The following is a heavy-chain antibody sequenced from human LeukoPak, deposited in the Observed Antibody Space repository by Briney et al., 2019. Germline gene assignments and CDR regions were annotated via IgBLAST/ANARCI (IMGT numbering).Heavy chain of an antibody. J-gene: IGHJ5*02. Sequence: GRSLRLSYTASGFTSNTYAVHWVRQAPGKGLEWVALISSDGSQKYYADSVRGRLTISRDNSKSTVYLRMDSLTPEDTAVYYCARDQVGAIGGLSYGWFDPWGQGTLVTVSS. D-gene: IGHD1-26*01. CDR3: ARDQVGAIGGLSYGWFDP. V-gene: IGHV3-30-3*01. CDR2: ISSDGSQK. CDR1: GFTSNTYA.